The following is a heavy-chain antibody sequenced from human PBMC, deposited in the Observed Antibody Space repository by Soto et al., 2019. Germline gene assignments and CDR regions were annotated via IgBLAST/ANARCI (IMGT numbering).Heavy chain of an antibody. V-gene: IGHV1-69*06. D-gene: IGHD2-2*02. Sequence: QVQLVQSGAEVKTPGSSLKVSCTVSGSRFSNYVISWVRQAPGHGLEWLGRIIPIFNTTQYPQKFQGRVTTTADKSTNTASLELSSLRSDDTAVYYCAREGRGKKAGYNGLVSLGYWGQGTPVTVSS. CDR3: AREGRGKKAGYNGLVSLGY. J-gene: IGHJ4*02. CDR1: GSRFSNYV. CDR2: IIPIFNTT.